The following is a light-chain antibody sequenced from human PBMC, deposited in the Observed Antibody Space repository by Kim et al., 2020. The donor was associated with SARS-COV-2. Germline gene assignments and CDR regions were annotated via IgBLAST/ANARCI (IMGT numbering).Light chain of an antibody. Sequence: AIQMTQSPSSLSASVGDRVTITCRASQSIRNDLGWYQQKPGRAPNLLIYATSTLQSGVPSRFSGSGSGTDFTLTISSLQPEDVATYYCLQDYDYPLTFGGGTKVDIK. CDR3: LQDYDYPLT. V-gene: IGKV1-6*01. CDR2: ATS. J-gene: IGKJ4*01. CDR1: QSIRND.